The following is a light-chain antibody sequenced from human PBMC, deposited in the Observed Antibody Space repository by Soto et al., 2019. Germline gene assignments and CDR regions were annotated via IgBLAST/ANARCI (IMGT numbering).Light chain of an antibody. CDR3: QKYNSAPT. J-gene: IGKJ4*01. V-gene: IGKV1-27*01. Sequence: DIQMTQSPSSQSASVGDRVTITCRASQGISNCLAWYQQKPGKVPKLLIYAASTLQSGVPSRFSGSGSGTDFTLTISSLQPEDVATYYCQKYNSAPTFGGGTKVEIK. CDR2: AAS. CDR1: QGISNC.